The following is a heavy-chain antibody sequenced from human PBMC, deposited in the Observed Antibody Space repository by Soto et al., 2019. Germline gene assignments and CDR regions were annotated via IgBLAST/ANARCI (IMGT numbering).Heavy chain of an antibody. V-gene: IGHV1-69*02. CDR2: IIPILGIA. D-gene: IGHD3-10*01. Sequence: QVQLVQSGAEVKKPGSSVKVSCKASGGTFXXXXXXXXRQAPGQGLEWMGRIIPILGIANYAQKFQGRVTXXXXXXXXXXXXXXXXXXXXXXXXXXXXRFRGSYGMDVWGQGTTVTVSS. CDR3: XRFRGSYGMDV. CDR1: GGTFXXXX. J-gene: IGHJ6*02.